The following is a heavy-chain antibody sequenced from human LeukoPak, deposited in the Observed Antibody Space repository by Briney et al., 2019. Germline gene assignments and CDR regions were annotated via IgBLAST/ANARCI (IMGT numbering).Heavy chain of an antibody. CDR2: INPSGGST. CDR3: ARDSDSSGWYDLPVYGMDV. J-gene: IGHJ6*02. Sequence: ASVKVSCKASGYTFTSYYMHWVRQAPGQGLEWMGIINPSGGSTSYAQKFQGRVTMTRDTSTSTVYMELRSLRSDDTAVYYCARDSDSSGWYDLPVYGMDVWGQGTTVTVSS. CDR1: GYTFTSYY. V-gene: IGHV1-46*01. D-gene: IGHD6-19*01.